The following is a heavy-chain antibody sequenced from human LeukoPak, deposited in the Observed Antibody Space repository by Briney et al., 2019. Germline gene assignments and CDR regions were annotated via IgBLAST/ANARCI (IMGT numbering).Heavy chain of an antibody. D-gene: IGHD6-13*01. V-gene: IGHV1-2*02. CDR3: ARGGRIAAAGWWFDP. CDR1: GYSFTGYY. J-gene: IGHJ5*02. CDR2: INPNSGGT. Sequence: ASVKVSCKASGYSFTGYYIHWVRQAPGQGLEWMGWINPNSGGTNYAQKFQGRVTMTRDTSISTAYMELSSLRSEDTAVYYCARGGRIAAAGWWFDPWGQGTLVTVSS.